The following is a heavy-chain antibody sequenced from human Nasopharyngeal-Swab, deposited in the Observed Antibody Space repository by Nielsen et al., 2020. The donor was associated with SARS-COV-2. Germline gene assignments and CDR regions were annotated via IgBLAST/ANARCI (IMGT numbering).Heavy chain of an antibody. D-gene: IGHD6-6*01. V-gene: IGHV4-39*07. J-gene: IGHJ6*02. Sequence: SETLSLTCTVSGGSISSSSYYWGWIRQPPGKGLEWIGSIYYSGSTYYNPSLKSRVTMSVDTPKNQFSLKLSSVTAADTAVYYCARDGQSIAARRGGIYYYYGMDVWGQGTTVTVSS. CDR3: ARDGQSIAARRGGIYYYYGMDV. CDR1: GGSISSSSYY. CDR2: IYYSGST.